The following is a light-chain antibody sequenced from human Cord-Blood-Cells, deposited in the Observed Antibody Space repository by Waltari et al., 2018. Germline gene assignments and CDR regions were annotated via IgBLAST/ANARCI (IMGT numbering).Light chain of an antibody. Sequence: DIQMTQSPSTLSASVGDRVTITCRASQSISSWLAWYQQKPGKAPKLLIYKASSLESGVPSRFSCSGSGTEFTLTISSLQPDDFATYYCQQYNSPWTFGQGTKVEIK. CDR3: QQYNSPWT. J-gene: IGKJ1*01. CDR1: QSISSW. V-gene: IGKV1-5*03. CDR2: KAS.